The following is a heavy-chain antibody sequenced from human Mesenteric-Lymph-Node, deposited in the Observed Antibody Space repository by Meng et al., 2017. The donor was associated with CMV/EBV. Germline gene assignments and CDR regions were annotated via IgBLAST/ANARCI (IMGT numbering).Heavy chain of an antibody. Sequence: GESLKISCAASGFTFNTNWMHWVRQAPGKGLEWVSRINSDGGSTNYADFVKGRFSISRDDAKNSVYLQMNSLRAEDTAVYYCAREGDDYGHHFDYWGQGTLVTVSS. V-gene: IGHV3-74*01. D-gene: IGHD4/OR15-4a*01. CDR1: GFTFNTNW. CDR3: AREGDDYGHHFDY. J-gene: IGHJ4*02. CDR2: INSDGGST.